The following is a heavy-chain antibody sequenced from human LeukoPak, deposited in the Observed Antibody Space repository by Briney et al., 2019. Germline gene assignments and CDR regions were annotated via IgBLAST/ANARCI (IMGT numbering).Heavy chain of an antibody. CDR3: ARGSGSYLVY. V-gene: IGHV3-23*01. D-gene: IGHD1-26*01. CDR2: ITGNGGTT. CDR1: GFTFSNYG. J-gene: IGHJ4*02. Sequence: PGGTQRLSCAASGFTFSNYGMNWVRQAPGKGLEWVSGITGNGGTTYYADSVKGRFTISRDNAKNSLYLQMNSLRDEDTAVYYCARGSGSYLVYWGQGTLVTVSS.